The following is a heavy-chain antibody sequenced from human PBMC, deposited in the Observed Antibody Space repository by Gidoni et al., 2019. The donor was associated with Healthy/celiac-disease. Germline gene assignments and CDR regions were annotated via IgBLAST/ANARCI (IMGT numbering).Heavy chain of an antibody. V-gene: IGHV4-30-4*07. CDR3: ARGGYGDHYYFDY. D-gene: IGHD4-17*01. J-gene: IGHJ4*02. Sequence: QVHLQSSGPGLVKPSHTLSLTCAVSGGSIRSGGYSWSWIRQPPGKGLEWIGYIYYSGSTYYNPSRKSRVTISGDTSKNQFSLKLSSVTAADTAVYYCARGGYGDHYYFDYWGQGTLVTVSS. CDR1: GGSIRSGGYS. CDR2: IYYSGST.